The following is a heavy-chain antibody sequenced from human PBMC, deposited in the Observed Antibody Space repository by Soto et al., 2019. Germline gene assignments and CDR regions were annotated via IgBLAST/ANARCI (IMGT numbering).Heavy chain of an antibody. CDR1: GYTFTTYD. D-gene: IGHD3-10*01. CDR3: VGEILSGGADV. J-gene: IGHJ6*02. V-gene: IGHV1-18*01. CDR2: ISTYNGNT. Sequence: ASVKVSCTASGYTFTTYDISWVRQAPGQGLEWMGRISTYNGNTNYPQSLQGRLTMTTDTSTTTAYMELRSLRSDDTAVYYCVGEILSGGADVWGQGTTVTVSS.